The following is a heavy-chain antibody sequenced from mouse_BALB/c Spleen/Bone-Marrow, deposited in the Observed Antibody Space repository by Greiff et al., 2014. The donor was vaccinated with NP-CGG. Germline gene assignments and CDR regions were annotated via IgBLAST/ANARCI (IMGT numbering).Heavy chain of an antibody. V-gene: IGHV1-39*01. J-gene: IGHJ2*01. CDR1: GYSFTGYN. Sequence: QLQESGPELEKPGASVKISCKASGYSFTGYNLNWVKQSNGKSLEWIGNIDPYYGGTSYNQKFKGKATLTVDKSSSTAYMQLKSLTSEDSAVYYCARSGLHYYGSSYRNNYFDYSGQGTTLTVAS. D-gene: IGHD1-1*01. CDR3: ARSGLHYYGSSYRNNYFDY. CDR2: IDPYYGGT.